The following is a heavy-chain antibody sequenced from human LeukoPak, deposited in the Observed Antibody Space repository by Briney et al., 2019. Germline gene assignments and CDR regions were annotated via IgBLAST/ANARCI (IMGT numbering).Heavy chain of an antibody. CDR3: ARDTDPNWNDPYYFDY. CDR1: GFTFSSYW. J-gene: IGHJ4*02. V-gene: IGHV3-7*01. Sequence: GGSLRLSCAASGFTFSSYWMSWVRQAPGKGLEWVANIKQDGSEKYYVDSVKGRFTISRDNAKNSLYLQMNSLRAEDTAVYYCARDTDPNWNDPYYFDYWGQGTLVTVSS. CDR2: IKQDGSEK. D-gene: IGHD1-1*01.